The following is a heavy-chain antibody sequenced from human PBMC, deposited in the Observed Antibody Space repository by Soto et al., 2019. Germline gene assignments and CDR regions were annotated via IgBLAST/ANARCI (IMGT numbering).Heavy chain of an antibody. V-gene: IGHV1-46*03. CDR1: GYTFTSYY. J-gene: IGHJ3*02. CDR3: ARFRVWESPGGHDAFDI. D-gene: IGHD1-26*01. Sequence: ASVKVSCKASGYTFTSYYMQWVRQAPGQGLEWMGIINPSGGSTSYAQKFQGRVTMTRDTSTSTVYMELSSLRSEDTAVYYCARFRVWESPGGHDAFDIWGQGTMVTVSS. CDR2: INPSGGST.